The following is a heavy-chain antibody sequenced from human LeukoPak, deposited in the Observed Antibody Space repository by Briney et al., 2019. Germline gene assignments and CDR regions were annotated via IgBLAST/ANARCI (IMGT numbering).Heavy chain of an antibody. D-gene: IGHD3-10*01. CDR3: ARPSYNSGSFFDY. CDR1: GFRFSSYW. V-gene: IGHV3-7*01. J-gene: IGHJ4*02. CDR2: IRHDGDEM. Sequence: PGGSLRLSCAASGFRFSSYWMSWVRQPPGKGPEWVANIRHDGDEMRYADSLKGRFSISRDNAKNSLYLQMNSLRVEDTAVYYCARPSYNSGSFFDYWGQGSLVSVS.